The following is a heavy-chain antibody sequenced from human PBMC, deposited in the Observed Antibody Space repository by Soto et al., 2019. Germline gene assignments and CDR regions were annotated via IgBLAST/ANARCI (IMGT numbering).Heavy chain of an antibody. J-gene: IGHJ4*02. Sequence: SQTLSLTCAISGDSVSSNSAAWNWIRQSPSRGLEWLGRTYYKSKWYTDYAVSVKSRITINPDTSKNQFSLQLNSVTPEDTAVYYCARDPIEAAGTPGKFSYWGQGTLVTVSS. V-gene: IGHV6-1*01. CDR2: TYYKSKWYT. CDR3: ARDPIEAAGTPGKFSY. D-gene: IGHD6-13*01. CDR1: GDSVSSNSAA.